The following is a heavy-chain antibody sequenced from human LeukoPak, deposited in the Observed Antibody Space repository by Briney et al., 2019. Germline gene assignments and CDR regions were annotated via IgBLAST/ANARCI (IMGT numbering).Heavy chain of an antibody. CDR3: AKGVGIEGAGHFDP. CDR2: ISGSGYST. Sequence: PGGSLRLSCAASGFTFSSYAMTWVRRAPGKGLEWVSSISGSGYSTYYADSVKGRFTISRDNSKNTLYLQMNSLRGEDTAVYYCAKGVGIEGAGHFDPWGQGTVVTVSS. J-gene: IGHJ5*02. CDR1: GFTFSSYA. V-gene: IGHV3-23*01. D-gene: IGHD6-13*01.